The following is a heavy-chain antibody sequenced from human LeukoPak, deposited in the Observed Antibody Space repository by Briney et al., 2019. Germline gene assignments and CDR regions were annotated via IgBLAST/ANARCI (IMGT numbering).Heavy chain of an antibody. CDR2: IYTSGST. V-gene: IGHV4-61*02. CDR3: ARSNSDILTGDHYYYYYYYMDV. CDR1: GDSISSGIHY. J-gene: IGHJ6*03. D-gene: IGHD3-9*01. Sequence: SETLSLTCTVSGDSISSGIHYWSWIRQPAGKGLEWIGRIYTSGSTNYNPSLKSRVTISVDTSKNQFSLKLSSVTAADTAVYYCARSNSDILTGDHYYYYYYYMDVWGKGTTVTISS.